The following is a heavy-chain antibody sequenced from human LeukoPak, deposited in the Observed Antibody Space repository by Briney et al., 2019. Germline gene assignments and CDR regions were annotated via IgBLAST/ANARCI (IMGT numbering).Heavy chain of an antibody. J-gene: IGHJ5*02. V-gene: IGHV4-34*01. Sequence: SETLSLTCAVYGGSFSGYYWSWIRQPPGKGLEWIGEIYHSGSTNYNPSLKSRVTISVDKSKNQFSLKLSSVTAADTAVYYCARRTVVLGFAFDPWGQGTLVTVSS. CDR1: GGSFSGYY. D-gene: IGHD4-11*01. CDR2: IYHSGST. CDR3: ARRTVVLGFAFDP.